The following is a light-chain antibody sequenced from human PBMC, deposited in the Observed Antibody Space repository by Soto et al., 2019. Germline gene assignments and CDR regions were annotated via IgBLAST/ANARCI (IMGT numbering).Light chain of an antibody. Sequence: EIVLTQSQGTLSLSPGERATLSFRASQSVSGYLAWYQQKPGQAPRLLIYGASNRATGIPDRFSGSGSGTDFTLTISRLEPEDFAVYYCQQYGSSGTFGQGTKVDI. V-gene: IGKV3-20*01. CDR1: QSVSGY. CDR2: GAS. J-gene: IGKJ1*01. CDR3: QQYGSSGT.